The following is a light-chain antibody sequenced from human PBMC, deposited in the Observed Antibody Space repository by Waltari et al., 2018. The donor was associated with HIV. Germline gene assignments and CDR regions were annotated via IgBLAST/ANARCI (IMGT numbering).Light chain of an antibody. CDR1: TSNIGSND. CDR2: RTK. V-gene: IGLV1-47*01. J-gene: IGLJ2*01. CDR3: VAWDDSLRGVV. Sequence: SVLTQPPSASGTPGQRVTISCSGSTSNIGSNDVFWYQHLPGAAPKPLIHRTKQRASGGPDRFSGSTPVTSASLAISGLRSEDEADYYCVAWDDSLRGVVFGGGTKVAAL.